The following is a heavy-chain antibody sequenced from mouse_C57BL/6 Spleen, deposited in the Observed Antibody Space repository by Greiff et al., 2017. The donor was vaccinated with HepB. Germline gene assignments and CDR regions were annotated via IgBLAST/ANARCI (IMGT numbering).Heavy chain of an antibody. D-gene: IGHD1-1*01. V-gene: IGHV1-22*01. CDR1: GYTFTDYN. CDR3: ALLRGFAD. Sequence: EVQVVESGPELVKPGASVKLSCKASGYTFTDYNMHWVKQSHGKSLEWIGYINPNNGGTSYNQTFKGKATLTVNKSSSTAYMKLRSLTSEDSAVYYCALLRGFADWGQGTLVTVSA. J-gene: IGHJ3*01. CDR2: INPNNGGT.